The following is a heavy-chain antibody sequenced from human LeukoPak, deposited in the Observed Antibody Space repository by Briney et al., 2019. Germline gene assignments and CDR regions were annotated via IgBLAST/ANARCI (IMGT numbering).Heavy chain of an antibody. CDR2: IKQDGSEK. CDR3: ARPRGIYYYDSSGYHY. D-gene: IGHD3-22*01. V-gene: IGHV3-7*01. CDR1: GFTFSSYW. J-gene: IGHJ4*02. Sequence: GGSLGLSCAASGFTFSSYWMSWVRQAPGKGLEWVANIKQDGSEKYYVDSVKGRFTISRDNAKNSLYLQMNSLRVEDTAVYYCARPRGIYYYDSSGYHYWGQGTLVTVSS.